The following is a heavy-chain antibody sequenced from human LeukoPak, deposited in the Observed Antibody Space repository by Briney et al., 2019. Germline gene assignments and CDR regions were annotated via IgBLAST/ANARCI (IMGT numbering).Heavy chain of an antibody. CDR3: ARQCQLYGDYPTYIDY. CDR1: GGSISSYY. CDR2: IYYSGST. V-gene: IGHV4-59*08. Sequence: SETLSLTCTVSGGSISSYYWSWIRQPPGKGLEWIGYIYYSGSTNYNPSLKSRVTISVDTSKNQFSLKLSSVTAADTAVYYCARQCQLYGDYPTYIDYWGQGTLVTVSS. J-gene: IGHJ4*02. D-gene: IGHD4-17*01.